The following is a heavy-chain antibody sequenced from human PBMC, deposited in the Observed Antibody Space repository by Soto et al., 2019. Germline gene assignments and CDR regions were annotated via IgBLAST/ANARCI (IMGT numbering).Heavy chain of an antibody. CDR2: IYSGGNT. CDR1: GFTVSDNY. J-gene: IGHJ4*02. CDR3: ERGDTGDY. V-gene: IGHV3-53*04. Sequence: EVQLVESGGGLVQPGGSLRLSCAASGFTVSDNYMSWVRQAPGKGLECVSVIYSGGNTYYADSVKGRFTLSRDKFKNTLYLQMNSLRAEDTAVYYCERGDTGDYWGQGTLVTVSS.